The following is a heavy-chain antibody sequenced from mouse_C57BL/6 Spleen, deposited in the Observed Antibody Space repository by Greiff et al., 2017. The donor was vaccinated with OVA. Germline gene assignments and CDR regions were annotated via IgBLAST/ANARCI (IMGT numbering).Heavy chain of an antibody. CDR2: ILPGSGST. Sequence: QVQLKESGAELMKPGASVKLSCKATGYTFTGYWIEWVKQRPGHGLEWIGEILPGSGSTNYNGKFKGKATLTADKSSSTAYMQLSSLTSEDSAVYFCARTGWLLRPFDYWGQGTTLTVSS. J-gene: IGHJ2*01. D-gene: IGHD2-3*01. CDR1: GYTFTGYW. V-gene: IGHV1-9*01. CDR3: ARTGWLLRPFDY.